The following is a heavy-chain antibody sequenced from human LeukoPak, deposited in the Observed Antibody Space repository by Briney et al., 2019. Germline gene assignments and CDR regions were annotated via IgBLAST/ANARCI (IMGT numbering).Heavy chain of an antibody. J-gene: IGHJ5*02. CDR1: GFTFDSYA. CDR3: VKHVGSRWSNNRFDP. CDR2: VSRFGGTT. D-gene: IGHD6-13*01. V-gene: IGHV3-23*01. Sequence: GGSLRLSCAASGFTFDSYAMSWVRQAPGRGLEWVSAVSRFGGTTYYADSAKGRFTISRDNSNNTVYLQMNSLRVGDTALYYCVKHVGSRWSNNRFDPWGQGTLVTVS.